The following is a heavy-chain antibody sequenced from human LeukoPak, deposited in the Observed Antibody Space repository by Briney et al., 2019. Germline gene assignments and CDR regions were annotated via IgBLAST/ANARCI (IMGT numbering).Heavy chain of an antibody. CDR2: IYYSGST. Sequence: SETLSLTCTVSGGSISSYYWSWVRQPPGQGLEWIGYIYYSGSTNYNPSLRSRVTISVDPSNKQFSPKLGSVTAADTAVYYCARGHDFWTELGAFDIWGQGTMVTVSS. V-gene: IGHV4-59*01. CDR1: GGSISSYY. J-gene: IGHJ3*02. CDR3: ARGHDFWTELGAFDI. D-gene: IGHD3-3*01.